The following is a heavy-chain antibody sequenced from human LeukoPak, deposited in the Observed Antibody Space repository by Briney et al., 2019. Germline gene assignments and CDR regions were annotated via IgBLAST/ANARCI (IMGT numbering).Heavy chain of an antibody. CDR2: ISYDGSNK. CDR1: GFTFSSYA. Sequence: AGGSLRLSCAASGFTFSSYAMHWVRQAPGKGLEWVAVISYDGSNKYYADSVKGRFTISRDNSKNTLYLQMNSLRAEGTAVYYCASYSNYWFDPWGQGTLVTVSS. V-gene: IGHV3-30-3*01. J-gene: IGHJ5*02. D-gene: IGHD4-11*01. CDR3: ASYSNYWFDP.